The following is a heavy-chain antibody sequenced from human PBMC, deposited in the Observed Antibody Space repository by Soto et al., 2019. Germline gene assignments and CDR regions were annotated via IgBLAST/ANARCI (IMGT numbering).Heavy chain of an antibody. CDR2: IIPIFGTA. V-gene: IGHV1-69*01. CDR3: ACHPRYYYDSTRYFDY. CDR1: GGTFSSYA. Sequence: QVQLVQSGAEVKKPGSSVKVSCKASGGTFSSYAISWVQQAPGQGLEWMGGIIPIFGTANYAQKFQGRVTITADESTSTAYMELSSLRSEDTAVYYCACHPRYYYDSTRYFDYWGQGTLVTVSS. J-gene: IGHJ4*02. D-gene: IGHD3-22*01.